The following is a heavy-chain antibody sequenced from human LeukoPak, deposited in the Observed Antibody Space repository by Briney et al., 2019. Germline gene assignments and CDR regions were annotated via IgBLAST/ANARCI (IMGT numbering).Heavy chain of an antibody. J-gene: IGHJ3*01. D-gene: IGHD1-26*01. Sequence: PSETLCLTCAVSGGSFSGYYWSWIRQPPGKGLEWIGEINHSGSTNYNPALKSRGTISVDTSKNKFSLKLSSVTAADTAVYYCARDSRIVGATMGNNNDAFDLWGQGPMVSVSS. CDR1: GGSFSGYY. V-gene: IGHV4-34*01. CDR2: INHSGST. CDR3: ARDSRIVGATMGNNNDAFDL.